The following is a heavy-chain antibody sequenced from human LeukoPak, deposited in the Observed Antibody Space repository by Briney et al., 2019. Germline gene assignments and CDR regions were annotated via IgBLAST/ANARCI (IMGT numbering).Heavy chain of an antibody. Sequence: GGSLRLSCAASGFTFSNAWMSWVRQAPGKGLEWVGRIKSKTDGGTIDYAAPVKGRFTISRDDSKNTLYLQMNSLKTEDTAVYYCTTDLGSSSWYEGDYWGQGTLVTVSS. J-gene: IGHJ4*02. V-gene: IGHV3-15*01. CDR1: GFTFSNAW. D-gene: IGHD6-13*01. CDR3: TTDLGSSSWYEGDY. CDR2: IKSKTDGGTI.